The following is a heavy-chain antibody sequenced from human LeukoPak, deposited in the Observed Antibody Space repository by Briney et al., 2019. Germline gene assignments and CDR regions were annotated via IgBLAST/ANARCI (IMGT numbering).Heavy chain of an antibody. D-gene: IGHD5-18*01. CDR3: ARLGDTAME. J-gene: IGHJ4*02. Sequence: SETLSLTCTVSGGSISSGGYYWSWIRQPPGKGLEWIGYIYHSGSTYYNPSLKSRVTISVDRSKNQFSLKLSSVTAADTAVYYCARLGDTAMEWGQGTLVTVSS. CDR1: GGSISSGGYY. CDR2: IYHSGST. V-gene: IGHV4-30-2*01.